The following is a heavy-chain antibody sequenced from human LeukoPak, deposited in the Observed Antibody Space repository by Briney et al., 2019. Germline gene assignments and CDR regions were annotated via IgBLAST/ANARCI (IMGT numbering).Heavy chain of an antibody. Sequence: ASVKVSCKASGFTFTSSAVQWVRQARGQRLEWIGWIVVGSGNTNYAQKFQERVTITRDMSTSTAYMELSSLRSEDTAVYYCARSDRKYCSGGSCYTFYYWGQGTLVTVSS. J-gene: IGHJ4*02. CDR2: IVVGSGNT. D-gene: IGHD2-15*01. V-gene: IGHV1-58*01. CDR3: ARSDRKYCSGGSCYTFYY. CDR1: GFTFTSSA.